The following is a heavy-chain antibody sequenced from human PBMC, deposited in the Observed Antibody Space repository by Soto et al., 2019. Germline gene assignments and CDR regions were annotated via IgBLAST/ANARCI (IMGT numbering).Heavy chain of an antibody. J-gene: IGHJ3*02. CDR3: ARDRGVGGTRGAFDI. Sequence: SETLSLTCAVSGGSISSDKWWSWVRQPPGRGLEWIGEIYRSGSTNHNPSLKSRVTISVDNSKNQFSLRLSSVTAADTAMYYCARDRGVGGTRGAFDIWGQGTMVTVSS. D-gene: IGHD2-15*01. V-gene: IGHV4-4*02. CDR1: GGSISSDKW. CDR2: IYRSGST.